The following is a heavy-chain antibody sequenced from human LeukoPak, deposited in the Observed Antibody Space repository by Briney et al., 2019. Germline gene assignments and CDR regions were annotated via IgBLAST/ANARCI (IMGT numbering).Heavy chain of an antibody. V-gene: IGHV3-7*01. CDR3: VRGGYSTFRPAETDF. CDR1: GFTFTNHW. J-gene: IGHJ4*02. D-gene: IGHD2-15*01. Sequence: GGSLRLSCSASGFTFTNHWMNSVRQAPGKGLEWVANIKQDGTEQYYVDSVRGRFTISRDNAKNSLFLQMNSLRGDDTAVYFCVRGGYSTFRPAETDFWGQGTLVTVSS. CDR2: IKQDGTEQ.